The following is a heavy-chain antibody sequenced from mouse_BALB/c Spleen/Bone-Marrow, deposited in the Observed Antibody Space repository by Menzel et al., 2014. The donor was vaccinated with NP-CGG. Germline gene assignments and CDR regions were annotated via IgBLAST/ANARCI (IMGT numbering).Heavy chain of an antibody. CDR2: IDPANGNT. J-gene: IGHJ3*01. Sequence: VQLQQPGAELVKPGASVKLSCTASGFNIKDTYMHWVKQRPEQGLEWIGRIDPANGNTKYDPKFQGKATITADTSSNTAYLQLSSLTSGGTAVYCCAPYYYGSSLFAYWGQGTLVTVSA. V-gene: IGHV14-3*02. CDR1: GFNIKDTY. CDR3: APYYYGSSLFAY. D-gene: IGHD1-1*01.